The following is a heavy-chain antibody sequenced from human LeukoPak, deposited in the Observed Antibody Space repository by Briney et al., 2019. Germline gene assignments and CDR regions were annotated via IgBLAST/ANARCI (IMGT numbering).Heavy chain of an antibody. CDR3: ARDHFSAAADY. CDR1: GFTFSSYT. V-gene: IGHV3-74*01. D-gene: IGHD6-13*01. CDR2: INSDGSST. J-gene: IGHJ4*02. Sequence: GGSLRLSCAASGFTFSSYTMNWVRQAPGKGLVWVSRINSDGSSTSYADSVKGRFTISRDNAKNTLYLQMNSLRAEDTAVYYCARDHFSAAADYWGQGTLVTVSS.